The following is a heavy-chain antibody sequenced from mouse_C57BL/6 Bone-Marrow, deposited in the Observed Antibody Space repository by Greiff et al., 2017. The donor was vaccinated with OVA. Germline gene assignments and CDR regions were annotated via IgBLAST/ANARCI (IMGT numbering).Heavy chain of an antibody. CDR1: GFTFSDFY. Sequence: EVQLVESGGGLVQPGGSLKLSCAASGFTFSDFYMYWIRQTPEKRLEWVAYISNGGGSTYYPDTVKGRFTISRDNAKNTLYLQMSRLKSEDTAMYYCARLDAMDYWVQGTSVTVSS. CDR2: ISNGGGST. CDR3: ARLDAMDY. V-gene: IGHV5-12*01. J-gene: IGHJ4*01.